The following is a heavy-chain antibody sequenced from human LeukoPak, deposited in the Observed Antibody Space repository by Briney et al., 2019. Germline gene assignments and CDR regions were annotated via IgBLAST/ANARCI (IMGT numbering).Heavy chain of an antibody. CDR2: IYTSGST. V-gene: IGHV4-4*07. J-gene: IGHJ3*02. CDR3: ARYCSSTSCYAFDI. Sequence: PSETLSLTCTVSGGSISSYYWSWIRQPAGKGLEWIGRIYTSGSTNYNPSLKSRVTISVDTSKNQFSLKLSSVTAADTAVYYCARYCSSTSCYAFDIWGQGTMVTVSS. D-gene: IGHD2-2*01. CDR1: GGSISSYY.